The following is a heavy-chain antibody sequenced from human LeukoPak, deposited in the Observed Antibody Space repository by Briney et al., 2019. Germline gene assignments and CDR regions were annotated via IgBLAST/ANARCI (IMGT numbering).Heavy chain of an antibody. Sequence: NSSETLSLTCTVSGGSISSYYWSWIRQPPGKGLEWIGYIYYSGSTNYNPSLKSRVTISVDTSKNQFSLKLSSVTAADTAVYYCAGHSSGADYWGQGTLVTVSS. CDR1: GGSISSYY. CDR3: AGHSSGADY. D-gene: IGHD6-25*01. J-gene: IGHJ4*02. CDR2: IYYSGST. V-gene: IGHV4-59*01.